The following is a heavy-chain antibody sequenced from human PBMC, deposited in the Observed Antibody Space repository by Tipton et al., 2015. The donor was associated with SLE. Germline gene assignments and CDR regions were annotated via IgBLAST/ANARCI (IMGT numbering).Heavy chain of an antibody. CDR3: ARAEYSAYDVPQFDL. CDR2: AYYGGDA. CDR1: GGSISTSYYY. D-gene: IGHD5-12*01. J-gene: IGHJ4*02. Sequence: TLSLTCNVSGGSISTSYYYWGWVRQPPGKGLEWIGSAYYGGDAHYNPSLRSRVNMSVDMSKSQVSLRLNSVTAADTAIYYCARAEYSAYDVPQFDLWGQGALVTVSS. V-gene: IGHV4-39*07.